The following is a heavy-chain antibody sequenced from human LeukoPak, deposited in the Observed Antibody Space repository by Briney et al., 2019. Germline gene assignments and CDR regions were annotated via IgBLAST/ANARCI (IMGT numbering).Heavy chain of an antibody. CDR1: GFTFSSYS. Sequence: GGTLRLSCAASGFTFSSYSMNWVRQAPGKGLEWVSSIDPSSYYIDYGDSVKGRSAISRDNAKNSLYLQINSLRAEDTAVYYCARVSGRLERQSDLDFWGQGTLVTVSS. CDR3: ARVSGRLERQSDLDF. D-gene: IGHD1-1*01. CDR2: IDPSSYYI. V-gene: IGHV3-21*01. J-gene: IGHJ4*02.